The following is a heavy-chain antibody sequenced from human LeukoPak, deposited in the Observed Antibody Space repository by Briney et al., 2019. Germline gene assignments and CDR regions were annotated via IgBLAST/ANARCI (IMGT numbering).Heavy chain of an antibody. D-gene: IGHD6-13*01. CDR2: IYYTGAT. Sequence: SETLSLTCTVSGGSISSSSYYWGWIRQPPGKGLEWIGSIYYTGATYYNPSLKSRVTMSVDTSKSQFSLKLSSVTAADTAVYYCAKEERSMPAAGRGYWGQGTLVTVSS. CDR1: GGSISSSSYY. V-gene: IGHV4-39*02. J-gene: IGHJ4*02. CDR3: AKEERSMPAAGRGY.